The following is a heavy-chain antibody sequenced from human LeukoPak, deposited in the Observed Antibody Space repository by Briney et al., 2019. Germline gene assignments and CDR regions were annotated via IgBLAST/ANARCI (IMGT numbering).Heavy chain of an antibody. CDR1: GSTVKRNY. CDR3: ARLDDSNSRRPENDASDV. CDR2: IYSGGDT. J-gene: IGHJ3*01. Sequence: GGSLRLSCAVSGSTVKRNYMSWARQAPGKGLEWVSVIYSGGDTYYADSVQGRFTISRDNSKNTVYLQMNNLRPEDTAVYYCARLDDSNSRRPENDASDVWGQGTTVIVSS. D-gene: IGHD3-22*01. V-gene: IGHV3-66*02.